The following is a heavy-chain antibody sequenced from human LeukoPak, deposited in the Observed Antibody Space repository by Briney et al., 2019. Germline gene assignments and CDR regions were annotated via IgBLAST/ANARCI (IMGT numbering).Heavy chain of an antibody. D-gene: IGHD6-19*01. CDR3: ATGLSIAVAGDV. CDR2: FDPEDGET. Sequence: ASVKVSCKVSGYTLTELSMHWVRQAPGKGLEWMGGFDPEDGETIYAQKFQGRVTMTEDTSTDTAYMELSSLRSEDTAVYYCATGLSIAVAGDVWGQGTLVTVSS. V-gene: IGHV1-24*01. CDR1: GYTLTELS. J-gene: IGHJ4*02.